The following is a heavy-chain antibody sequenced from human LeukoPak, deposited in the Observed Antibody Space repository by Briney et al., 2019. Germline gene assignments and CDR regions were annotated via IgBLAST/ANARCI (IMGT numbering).Heavy chain of an antibody. CDR3: ARDRQDYVWGSYRDY. CDR2: ISSSGSTI. CDR1: GFTFSSYS. D-gene: IGHD3-16*02. V-gene: IGHV3-48*04. J-gene: IGHJ4*02. Sequence: GGSLRLSCAASGFTFSSYSMNWVRQAPGKGLEWVSYISSSGSTIYYADSVKGRFTISRDNAKNSLYLQMNSLRAEDTAVYYCARDRQDYVWGSYRDYWGQGTLVTVSS.